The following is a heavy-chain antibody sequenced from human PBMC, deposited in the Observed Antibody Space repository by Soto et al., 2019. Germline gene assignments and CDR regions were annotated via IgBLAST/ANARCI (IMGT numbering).Heavy chain of an antibody. Sequence: GGSLRLSCAASGFTFSDYYMSRIRQAPGKGLEWVSYISSSGSIIYYADSVKGRFTISRDNAKNSLYLQMNSLRAEDTAVYYCARDLGYYDSVGYFDYWGQGTLVTVSS. CDR1: GFTFSDYY. D-gene: IGHD3-22*01. V-gene: IGHV3-11*04. CDR2: ISSSGSII. J-gene: IGHJ4*02. CDR3: ARDLGYYDSVGYFDY.